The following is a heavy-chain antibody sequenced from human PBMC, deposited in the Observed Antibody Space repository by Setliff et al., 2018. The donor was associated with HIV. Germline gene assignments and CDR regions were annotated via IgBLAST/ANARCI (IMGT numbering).Heavy chain of an antibody. J-gene: IGHJ6*02. CDR1: GYTFTTYA. Sequence: RASVKVSCKASGYTFTTYAMHWVRQAPGQRLEWMGWINAGNGNRKYSQKFQGRVTITRDTSASTAYMELSSLRSGDTAVYYCARNGGPYAGGALYYYYGMDVWGQGTTVTVSS. CDR2: INAGNGNR. V-gene: IGHV1-3*01. D-gene: IGHD3-16*01. CDR3: ARNGGPYAGGALYYYYGMDV.